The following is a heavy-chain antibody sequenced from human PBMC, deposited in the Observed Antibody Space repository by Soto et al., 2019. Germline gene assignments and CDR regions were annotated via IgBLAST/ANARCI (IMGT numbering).Heavy chain of an antibody. J-gene: IGHJ4*02. CDR2: ISGYNGNT. CDR3: APEQAVWTVNYPFFDY. V-gene: IGHV1-18*01. D-gene: IGHD3-9*01. Sequence: SVKVSCKAPVYPFISYGISWVRQAPGQGLEWMGWISGYNGNTDYAQKFQGRVTMTTDTSTSTAYMELRSMRSDDTAVYYCAPEQAVWTVNYPFFDYWAQGTLVTVSS. CDR1: VYPFISYG.